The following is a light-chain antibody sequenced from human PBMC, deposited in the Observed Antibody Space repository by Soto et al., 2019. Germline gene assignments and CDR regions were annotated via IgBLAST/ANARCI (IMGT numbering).Light chain of an antibody. CDR2: DAS. CDR3: QQYNSYWYT. J-gene: IGKJ2*01. CDR1: QSISSW. V-gene: IGKV1-5*01. Sequence: DIQMTQSPSTLSASVGDRVTITCRASQSISSWLAWYQQKPGKAPKLLIYDASSLESGVPSRFSGSGSGTECTLTISSLQPDDFATYYCQQYNSYWYTFGQGTKVDIK.